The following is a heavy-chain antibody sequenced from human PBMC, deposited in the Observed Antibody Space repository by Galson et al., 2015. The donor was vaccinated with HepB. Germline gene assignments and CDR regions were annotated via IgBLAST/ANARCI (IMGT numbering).Heavy chain of an antibody. CDR1: GFTFDDYT. CDR3: ASAANSGSYSDYFDY. V-gene: IGHV3-43*01. D-gene: IGHD1-26*01. J-gene: IGHJ4*02. Sequence: SLRLSCAASGFTFDDYTMHWVRQAPGKGLEWVSLISWDGGSTYYADSVKGRFTISRDNSKNSLYLQMNSLRTEDTALYYCASAANSGSYSDYFDYWGQGTLVTVSS. CDR2: ISWDGGST.